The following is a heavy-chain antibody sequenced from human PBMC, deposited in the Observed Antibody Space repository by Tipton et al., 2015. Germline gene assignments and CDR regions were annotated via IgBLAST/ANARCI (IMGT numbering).Heavy chain of an antibody. J-gene: IGHJ5*02. D-gene: IGHD2-21*02. CDR3: TKFNCGGDCYSYRGWFDP. CDR1: GGSISSYY. CDR2: IYDSGST. Sequence: TLSLTCTVSGGSISSYYWSWIRQPPGKGLEWIGYIYDSGSTNYNPSLKSRVSISVDTSKNQFSLNLNSVTAADTAVYYCTKFNCGGDCYSYRGWFDPWGQGTLVTVSS. V-gene: IGHV4-59*01.